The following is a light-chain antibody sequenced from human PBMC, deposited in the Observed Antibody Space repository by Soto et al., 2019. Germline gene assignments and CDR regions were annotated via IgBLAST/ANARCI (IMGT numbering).Light chain of an antibody. J-gene: IGLJ1*01. CDR1: SFDVDDYNS. V-gene: IGLV2-14*01. CDR2: EVN. Sequence: QSALTQPASVSGSPGQSITISCTGTSFDVDDYNSVSWYQQPPGKAPKLIIYEVNNRPSGVSNRFSGSNSDNTASLTISGLQAEDEADYYCSLDTPSSTPAYVFGSWTKVTVL. CDR3: SLDTPSSTPAYV.